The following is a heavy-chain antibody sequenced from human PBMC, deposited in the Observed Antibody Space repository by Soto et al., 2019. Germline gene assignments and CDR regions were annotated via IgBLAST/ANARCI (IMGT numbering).Heavy chain of an antibody. CDR3: ARGVAITMVRGVELDY. V-gene: IGHV3-21*01. D-gene: IGHD3-10*01. J-gene: IGHJ4*02. CDR1: GFTFSSYS. Sequence: EVQLVESGGGLVKPGGSLRLSCAASGFTFSSYSMNWVRQAPGKGLEWVSSISSSSSYIYYADSVKGRFTISRDNAKNSLYLQMNSLRAEDTAVYYCARGVAITMVRGVELDYWGQGTLVTVSS. CDR2: ISSSSSYI.